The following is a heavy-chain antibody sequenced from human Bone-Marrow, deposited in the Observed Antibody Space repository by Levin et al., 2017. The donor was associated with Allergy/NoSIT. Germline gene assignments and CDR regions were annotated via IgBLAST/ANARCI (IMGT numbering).Heavy chain of an antibody. J-gene: IGHJ3*02. V-gene: IGHV3-7*01. D-gene: IGHD3-22*01. CDR1: GFIFSGYW. Sequence: GESLKISCAASGFIFSGYWMSWVRQAPGKGLEWVANIKEDGSEKYYVDSVKGRFTISRDNAKNSLYLQMNSLRAEDTAVYYCARAMYYYDSSGYYYRAFDIWGQGTMVTVSS. CDR3: ARAMYYYDSSGYYYRAFDI. CDR2: IKEDGSEK.